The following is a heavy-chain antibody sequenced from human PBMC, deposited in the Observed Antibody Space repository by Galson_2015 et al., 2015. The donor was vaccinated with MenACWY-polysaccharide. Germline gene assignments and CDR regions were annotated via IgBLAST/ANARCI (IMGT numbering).Heavy chain of an antibody. Sequence: QSGAEVKKPGESLTISCTASGYSFPNYWIGWVRQMPGKGLEWMGIIYPGDSDARYSPSFRGQVTISADKSVNTVYLQWSSLKASDSAMYYCARHLFRTQHCSSHDWGQGTLVTVSS. J-gene: IGHJ4*02. V-gene: IGHV5-51*01. CDR2: IYPGDSDA. CDR1: GYSFPNYW. CDR3: ARHLFRTQHCSSHD. D-gene: IGHD2-2*01.